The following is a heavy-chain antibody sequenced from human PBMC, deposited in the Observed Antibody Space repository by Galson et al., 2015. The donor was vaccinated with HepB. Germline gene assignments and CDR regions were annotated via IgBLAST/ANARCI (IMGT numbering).Heavy chain of an antibody. D-gene: IGHD4-17*01. CDR1: GYTFTGYY. CDR3: ARHGDYDYYYYYMDV. J-gene: IGHJ6*03. Sequence: SVKVSCKASGYTFTGYYMHWVRQAPGQGLEWMGRINPNSGGTNYAQKFQGRVTMTRDTSISTAYMELSRLRSEDTAVYYCARHGDYDYYYYYMDVWGKGTTVTVSS. V-gene: IGHV1-2*06. CDR2: INPNSGGT.